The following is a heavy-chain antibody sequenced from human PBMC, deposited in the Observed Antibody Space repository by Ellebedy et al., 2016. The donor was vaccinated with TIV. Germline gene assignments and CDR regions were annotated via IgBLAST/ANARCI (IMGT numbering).Heavy chain of an antibody. J-gene: IGHJ5*02. CDR1: GGSISSSSYY. CDR3: ASRESTVTTGASMGFDP. V-gene: IGHV4-39*01. D-gene: IGHD4-17*01. Sequence: MPSETLFLTCTVSGGSISSSSYYWGWIRQPPGQGLEWIGSIYYSGSTYYNTSLKSRVTISVDTSKNQFSLKLSSVTAADTAVYYCASRESTVTTGASMGFDPWGQGTLVTVSS. CDR2: IYYSGST.